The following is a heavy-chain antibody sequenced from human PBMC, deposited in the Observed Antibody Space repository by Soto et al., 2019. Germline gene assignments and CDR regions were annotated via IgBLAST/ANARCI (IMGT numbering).Heavy chain of an antibody. J-gene: IGHJ4*02. CDR3: AKSKEVYDY. V-gene: IGHV3-23*01. D-gene: IGHD2-8*01. CDR2: ISDNGITT. Sequence: PGGSLRLSCAASGFTFRSYAVTWVRQAPGKGLEWVSGISDNGITTYYADSVKGRFTISRDNSKNTLYLQMNSLRAEDTAVYYCAKSKEVYDYWGQGTLVTVSS. CDR1: GFTFRSYA.